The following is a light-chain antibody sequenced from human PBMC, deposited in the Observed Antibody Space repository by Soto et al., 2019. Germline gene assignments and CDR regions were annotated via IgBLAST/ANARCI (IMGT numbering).Light chain of an antibody. CDR2: GGS. V-gene: IGKV3-20*01. CDR3: QQYGSSLL. Sequence: EIVLTQSPDTLSLSPGERATPSCRASQSVSSNYLAWYQQKPGQAPRLLIYGGSSRATGIPDRFSGSGSGTDFTLTISRLEPEDFAVYYCQQYGSSLLFGQGAKLEIK. CDR1: QSVSSNY. J-gene: IGKJ2*01.